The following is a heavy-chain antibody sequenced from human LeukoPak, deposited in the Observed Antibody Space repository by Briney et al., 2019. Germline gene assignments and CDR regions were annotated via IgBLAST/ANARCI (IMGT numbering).Heavy chain of an antibody. CDR3: ARGMRTFDH. CDR2: IYCTGTT. CDR1: GDSISSSTYY. Sequence: SETLSLTCTVSGDSISSSTYYWGWIRQPPGKGLEWIGSIYCTGTTYHNPSLKSRVTISVDTSKNQFSLKLSSVTAADTAVYYCARGMRTFDHWGQGTLVTVSS. V-gene: IGHV4-39*01. J-gene: IGHJ4*02.